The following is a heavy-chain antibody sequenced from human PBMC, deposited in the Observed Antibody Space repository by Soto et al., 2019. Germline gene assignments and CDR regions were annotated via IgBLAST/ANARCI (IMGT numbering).Heavy chain of an antibody. V-gene: IGHV4-59*12. CDR3: ARGQTTVTTFDY. CDR2: IYYSGIT. D-gene: IGHD4-17*01. CDR1: GGSISSYY. J-gene: IGHJ4*02. Sequence: SETLSLTCTVSGGSISSYYWSWIRQPPGKGLEWIGYIYYSGITDYNPSLKSRVTISVDRSKNQLSLKLTSVTAADTAVYYCARGQTTVTTFDYWGQGTLVTVSS.